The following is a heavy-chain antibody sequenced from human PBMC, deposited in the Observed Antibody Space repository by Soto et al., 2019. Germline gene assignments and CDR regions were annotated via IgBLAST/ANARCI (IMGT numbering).Heavy chain of an antibody. CDR2: IYWDDDK. CDR1: GFSLSTSGVG. V-gene: IGHV2-5*02. D-gene: IGHD2-21*02. CDR3: AHRGPLNTKCDEGLLDY. Sequence: QITLKESGPTLVKPTQTLTLTCTFSGFSLSTSGVGVGWIRQPPGKALEWLVFIYWDDDKRYSPSLKSRLTLTKXXSXNXXVLTRTNMDPADTGTYYCAHRGPLNTKCDEGLLDYWGQGTLVTVSS. J-gene: IGHJ4*02.